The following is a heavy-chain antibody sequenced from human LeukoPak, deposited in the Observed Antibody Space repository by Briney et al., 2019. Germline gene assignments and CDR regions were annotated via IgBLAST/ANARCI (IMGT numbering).Heavy chain of an antibody. CDR1: GFTFSSYW. Sequence: PGGSLRLSCAASGFTFSSYWMSWVRQAPGKGLEWVANIKQDGSEKYYVDSVKGRFTISRDNAKNSLYLQMNSLRAEDTAVYYCARAPGWEQRDGEGYYMDVWGKGTTVTVSS. CDR3: ARAPGWEQRDGEGYYMDV. D-gene: IGHD1-26*01. V-gene: IGHV3-7*01. J-gene: IGHJ6*03. CDR2: IKQDGSEK.